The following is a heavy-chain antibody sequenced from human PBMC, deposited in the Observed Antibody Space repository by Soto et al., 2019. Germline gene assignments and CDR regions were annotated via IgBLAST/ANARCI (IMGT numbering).Heavy chain of an antibody. J-gene: IGHJ2*01. CDR1: GFTFSSYA. D-gene: IGHD4-17*01. CDR2: INPSGGGT. CDR3: VKDRPTVVTPDWYFDL. Sequence: EVQLLESGGGLVQPGGSLRLSCAASGFTFSSYAMSWVRQAPGKGLEWVSAINPSGGGTFSADSVRGRFTISRDNSNNTLYLPINSLRAEDTDLYYCVKDRPTVVTPDWYFDLWGRGTRVTVSS. V-gene: IGHV3-23*01.